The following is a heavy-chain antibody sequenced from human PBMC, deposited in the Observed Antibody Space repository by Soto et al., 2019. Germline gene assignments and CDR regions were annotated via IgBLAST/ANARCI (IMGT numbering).Heavy chain of an antibody. CDR3: ARARPVDYYGY. Sequence: ASVKVSCKASGYTFTSYDINWVRQATGQGLEWMGWMNPNNGNTNYAQKLQGRVTMTTDTSTSTAYMELRSLRSDDTAVYYCARARPVDYYGYWGQGTLVTVSS. J-gene: IGHJ4*02. V-gene: IGHV1-18*01. CDR1: GYTFTSYD. CDR2: MNPNNGNT. D-gene: IGHD2-15*01.